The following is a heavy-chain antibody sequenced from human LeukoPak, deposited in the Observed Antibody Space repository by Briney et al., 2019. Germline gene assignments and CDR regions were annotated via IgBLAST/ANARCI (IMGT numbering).Heavy chain of an antibody. J-gene: IGHJ4*02. CDR1: GGSISSGDYY. D-gene: IGHD5-12*01. Sequence: SQTLSLTCAVSGGSISSGDYYWSWIRQPPGKGLEWIGYIYYSGSTYYNPSLKSRVTISVDTSKNQFSLKLSSVTAADTAVYYCARGVGMATKKGRYFDYWGQGTLVTVSS. V-gene: IGHV4-30-4*01. CDR2: IYYSGST. CDR3: ARGVGMATKKGRYFDY.